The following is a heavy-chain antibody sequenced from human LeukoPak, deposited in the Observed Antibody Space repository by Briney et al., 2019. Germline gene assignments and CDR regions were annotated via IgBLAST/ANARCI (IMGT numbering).Heavy chain of an antibody. V-gene: IGHV3-48*02. J-gene: IGHJ4*02. CDR1: GFTFGSYS. CDR3: ARFPRTGRCNFDY. D-gene: IGHD1-1*01. CDR2: INRDSSSI. Sequence: GGSLRLSCSASGFTFGSYSMICVRQAPGEGLQWVSYINRDSSSITYADSVKGRFTISRDNAKNSVYLQMNSLKDEDTAVYYCARFPRTGRCNFDYWGQGALVTVSS.